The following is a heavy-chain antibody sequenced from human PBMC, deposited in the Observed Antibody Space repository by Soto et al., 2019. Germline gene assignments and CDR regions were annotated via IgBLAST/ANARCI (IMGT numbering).Heavy chain of an antibody. V-gene: IGHV3-74*01. D-gene: IGHD3-22*01. Sequence: GGSLRLACAASGFTFSSYWMHWVRQAPGKGLVWVSRINSDGSSTSYADSVKGRFTISRDNAKNTLYLQMNSLRAEDTAVYYCSSGYYDSSGYTRDYWGQGTLSIVSS. CDR1: GFTFSSYW. J-gene: IGHJ4*02. CDR2: INSDGSST. CDR3: SSGYYDSSGYTRDY.